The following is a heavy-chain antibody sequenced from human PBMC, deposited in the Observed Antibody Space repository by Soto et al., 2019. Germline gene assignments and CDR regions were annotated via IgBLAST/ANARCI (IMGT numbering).Heavy chain of an antibody. Sequence: QVQLVESGGGVVQPGRSLRLSCAASGFTFSSYAMHWVRQAPGKGLEWVAVISYDGSNKYYADSVKGRFTISRDNSKKTLYLQMNSLRAEDTAVYYCARGRAAVAGTSPFDYWGQGTLVTVSS. CDR3: ARGRAAVAGTSPFDY. CDR2: ISYDGSNK. V-gene: IGHV3-30-3*01. J-gene: IGHJ4*02. D-gene: IGHD6-19*01. CDR1: GFTFSSYA.